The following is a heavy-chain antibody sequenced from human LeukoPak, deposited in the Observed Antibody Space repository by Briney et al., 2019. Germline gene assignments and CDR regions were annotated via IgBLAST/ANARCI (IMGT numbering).Heavy chain of an antibody. Sequence: PGGSLRLSCAASGFTFSSYWMHWVRQAPGKGLVWVSRINSDGSSTSYADSVKGRFTISRDNAKNTLYLQMNSLRAEDTAVYYCARLWFGEYRDYWGQGTLVTVSS. J-gene: IGHJ4*02. D-gene: IGHD3-10*01. V-gene: IGHV3-74*01. CDR3: ARLWFGEYRDY. CDR1: GFTFSSYW. CDR2: INSDGSST.